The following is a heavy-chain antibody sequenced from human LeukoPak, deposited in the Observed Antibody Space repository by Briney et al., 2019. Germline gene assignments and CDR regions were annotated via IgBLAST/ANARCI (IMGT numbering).Heavy chain of an antibody. Sequence: SETLSLTCAVSGYSISSGYYWGWIRQPPGEGLEWIGSIYHSGSTYYNPSLKSRVTISVDTSKNQFSLKLSSVTAADTAVYYCARYGRKLWFGELRVSYWGQGTLVTVSS. CDR3: ARYGRKLWFGELRVSY. CDR1: GYSISSGYY. J-gene: IGHJ4*02. CDR2: IYHSGST. D-gene: IGHD3-10*01. V-gene: IGHV4-38-2*01.